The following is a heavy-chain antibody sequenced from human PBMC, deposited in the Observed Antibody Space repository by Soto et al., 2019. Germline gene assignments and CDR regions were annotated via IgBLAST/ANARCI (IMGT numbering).Heavy chain of an antibody. V-gene: IGHV2-5*02. D-gene: IGHD4-17*01. J-gene: IGHJ5*02. CDR3: AHRTTTVTWWFDP. CDR1: GSSLTTRGVG. Sequence: QITLKESGPTLVKPTQTLTLTCTFSGSSLTTRGVGVGWIRQPPGKPLEWLALIYWDDDTRYSPSLKSRLAITKDTSKNQVVLTMSNIDPADTGTYFCAHRTTTVTWWFDPWGQGTLVTVSS. CDR2: IYWDDDT.